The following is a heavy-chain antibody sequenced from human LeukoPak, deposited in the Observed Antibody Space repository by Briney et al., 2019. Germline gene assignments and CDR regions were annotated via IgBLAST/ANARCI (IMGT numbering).Heavy chain of an antibody. CDR2: INAGGDNP. Sequence: GGSLRLSCEASGVTFSSYAMAWVRQAPGRGLEWVSIINAGGDNPYYADSVKGRFAISRDNSKNTVYLQMTSLRGDDTAVYYCAKSLRMWELLLRFDTWGQGTLVTVSS. V-gene: IGHV3-23*01. J-gene: IGHJ4*02. D-gene: IGHD1-26*01. CDR3: AKSLRMWELLLRFDT. CDR1: GVTFSSYA.